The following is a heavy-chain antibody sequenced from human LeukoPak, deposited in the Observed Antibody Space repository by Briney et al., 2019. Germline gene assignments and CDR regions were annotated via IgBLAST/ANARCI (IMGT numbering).Heavy chain of an antibody. D-gene: IGHD2-15*01. CDR2: FYPGDSDI. V-gene: IGHV5-51*01. Sequence: GESLKISCEGSGYSFTSSWIGWVRQMPGKGLEWMGIFYPGDSDIRYSPSFQGQVTISADKSITTAYLQWSSLKASDTAIYYCARGLYCSGGSCRFDYWGQGTLVTVSS. CDR3: ARGLYCSGGSCRFDY. J-gene: IGHJ4*02. CDR1: GYSFTSSW.